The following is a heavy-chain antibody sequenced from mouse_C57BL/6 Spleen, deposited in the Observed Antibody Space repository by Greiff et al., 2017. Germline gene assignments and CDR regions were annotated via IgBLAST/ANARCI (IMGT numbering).Heavy chain of an antibody. J-gene: IGHJ4*01. Sequence: VQLQQSGAELARPGASVKMSCKASGYTFTSYTMHWVKQRPGQGLEWIGYINPSSGYTKYNQKFKDKATLTADKSSSTAYMQLSSLTSEDSAVYYCARWRELGRLYAMDYWGQGTSVTVSS. CDR2: INPSSGYT. V-gene: IGHV1-4*01. CDR3: ARWRELGRLYAMDY. CDR1: GYTFTSYT. D-gene: IGHD4-1*01.